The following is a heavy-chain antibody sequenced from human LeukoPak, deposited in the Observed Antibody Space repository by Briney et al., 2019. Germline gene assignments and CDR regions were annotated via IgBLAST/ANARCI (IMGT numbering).Heavy chain of an antibody. CDR2: MSGSGDST. Sequence: GGSLRLSCAASGFTFSSYAMGWASQAPGKGLEWVSGMSGSGDSTNYADSVKGRFTISRDNSKNTLYLQMNSLRADDTAVYYCAKDRFGPGRDAFDIWGQGTMVTVSS. CDR3: AKDRFGPGRDAFDI. CDR1: GFTFSSYA. J-gene: IGHJ3*02. D-gene: IGHD3-10*01. V-gene: IGHV3-23*01.